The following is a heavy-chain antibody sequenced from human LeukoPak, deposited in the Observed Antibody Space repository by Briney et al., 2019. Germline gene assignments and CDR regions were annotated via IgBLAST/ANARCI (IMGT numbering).Heavy chain of an antibody. D-gene: IGHD6-6*01. CDR3: ARDAGGDSSGFVDF. Sequence: GGSLRLSCAASGFSVSSNYMSWVRQAPGKGLEWVALIYTDGKTYYAGSVKGRFTLSRHNSNNTLCLQMNSLRAEDTAVYYCARDAGGDSSGFVDFWGQGTLATVSS. CDR2: IYTDGKT. J-gene: IGHJ4*02. CDR1: GFSVSSNY. V-gene: IGHV3-53*04.